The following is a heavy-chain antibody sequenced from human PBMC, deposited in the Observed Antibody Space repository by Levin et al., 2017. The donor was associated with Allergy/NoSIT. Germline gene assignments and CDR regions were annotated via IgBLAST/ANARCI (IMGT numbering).Heavy chain of an antibody. V-gene: IGHV3-11*01. CDR1: GFTFSDYY. CDR3: ARGSSSWYYQTS. J-gene: IGHJ5*02. Sequence: PGGSLRLSCAASGFTFSDYYMIWIRQAPGKGLEWVSYISTGSSTIYYTDSVKGRFTISRDNAKNSLYLQMNSLRTEDTAIYYCARGSSSWYYQTSWGQGTLVTVSS. D-gene: IGHD6-13*01. CDR2: ISTGSSTI.